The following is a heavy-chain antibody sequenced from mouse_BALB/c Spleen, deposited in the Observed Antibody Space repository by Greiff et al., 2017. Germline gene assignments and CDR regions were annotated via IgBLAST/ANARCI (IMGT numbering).Heavy chain of an antibody. V-gene: IGHV1S81*02. CDR3: TRSFAY. Sequence: QVHVKQSGAELVKPGASVKLSCKASGYTFTSYYMYWVKQRPGQGLEWIGEINPSNGGTNFNEKFKSKATLTVDKSSSTAYMQLSSLTSEDSAVYYCTRSFAYWGQGTTLTVSS. CDR2: INPSNGGT. CDR1: GYTFTSYY. J-gene: IGHJ2*01.